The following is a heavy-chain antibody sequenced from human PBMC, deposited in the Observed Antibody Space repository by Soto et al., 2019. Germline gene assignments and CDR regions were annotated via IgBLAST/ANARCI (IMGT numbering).Heavy chain of an antibody. CDR1: GFTFSSYS. J-gene: IGHJ6*03. D-gene: IGHD3-3*01. CDR2: ISSSSSTI. CDR3: ATSMRITIVGVVIGYMDV. Sequence: GSLRLSCAASGFTFSSYSMNWVRQAPGKGLEWVSYISSSSSTIYYADSVKGRFTISRDNAKNSLYLQMNSLRAEDTAVYYCATSMRITIVGVVIGYMDVWGKGTTVTVSS. V-gene: IGHV3-48*01.